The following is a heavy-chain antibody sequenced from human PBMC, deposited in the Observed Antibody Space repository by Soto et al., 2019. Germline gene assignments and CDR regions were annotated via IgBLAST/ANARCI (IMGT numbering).Heavy chain of an antibody. CDR1: GGTFSSYA. D-gene: IGHD3-22*01. J-gene: IGHJ5*02. Sequence: GASVKVSCKASGGTFSSYAISWVRQAPGQGLEWMGGIIPIFGTANYAQKFQGRVTITADESTSTAYMELSSLRSEDTAAYYCARADYYDSSGYRNEFGYNWFDPWGQGTLVTVSS. CDR3: ARADYYDSSGYRNEFGYNWFDP. V-gene: IGHV1-69*13. CDR2: IIPIFGTA.